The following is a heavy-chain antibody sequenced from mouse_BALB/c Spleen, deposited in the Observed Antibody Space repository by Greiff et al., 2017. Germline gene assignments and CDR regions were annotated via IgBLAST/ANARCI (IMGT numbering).Heavy chain of an antibody. Sequence: QVQLQQSGAELVKPGASVKLSCKASGYTFTSYWMHWVKQRPGQGLEWIGEINPSNGRTNYNEKFKSKATLTVDKSSSTAYMQLSSLTSEDSAVYYCARHYRYWFAYWGQGTLVTVSA. D-gene: IGHD2-14*01. CDR3: ARHYRYWFAY. J-gene: IGHJ3*01. CDR1: GYTFTSYW. CDR2: INPSNGRT. V-gene: IGHV1S81*02.